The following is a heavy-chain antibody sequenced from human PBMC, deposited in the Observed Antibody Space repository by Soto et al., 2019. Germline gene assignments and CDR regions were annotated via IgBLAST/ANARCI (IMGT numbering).Heavy chain of an antibody. CDR3: ARGGSLNWYFDL. D-gene: IGHD1-26*01. CDR1: GFTFSSYW. CDR2: INSDGSST. Sequence: EVQLVESGGGLVQPGGSLRLSCAASGFTFSSYWMHWVRQAPGKGLVWVSRINSDGSSTSYANSVKGRFTISRDNAKNTRDMQMNRLRAEDTAVYYCARGGSLNWYFDLWGRGTLVTVSS. V-gene: IGHV3-74*01. J-gene: IGHJ2*01.